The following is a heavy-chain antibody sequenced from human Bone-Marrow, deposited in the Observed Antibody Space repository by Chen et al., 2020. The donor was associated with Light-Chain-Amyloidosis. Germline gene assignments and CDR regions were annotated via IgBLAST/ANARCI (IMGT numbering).Heavy chain of an antibody. CDR3: ARDYGDFDWYFDL. J-gene: IGHJ2*01. CDR1: GFTFSRYA. V-gene: IGHV3-30-3*01. CDR2: ISYDGYNK. D-gene: IGHD4-17*01. Sequence: QVQLVESGGCVVQPGRSLRLSCAASGFTFSRYAMHWVRQAPGKGLEWVAVISYDGYNKYYADSVKGRFTISRDNSRNTLSLQMSSLRAEDTAVYYCARDYGDFDWYFDLWGRGTLVTVSS.